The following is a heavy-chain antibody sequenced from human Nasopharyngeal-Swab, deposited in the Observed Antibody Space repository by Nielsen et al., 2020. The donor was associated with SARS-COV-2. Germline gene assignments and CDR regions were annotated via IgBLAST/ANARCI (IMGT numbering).Heavy chain of an antibody. V-gene: IGHV3-30-3*01. J-gene: IGHJ4*02. D-gene: IGHD5-12*01. Sequence: GGSLRLPCAASGFTFSSYAMHWVRQAPGKGLEWVAVISYDGSNKYYADSVKGRFTISRDNSKNTLYLQMNSLRAEDTAVYYCARDLGGYVGYWGQGTLVTVSS. CDR3: ARDLGGYVGY. CDR2: ISYDGSNK. CDR1: GFTFSSYA.